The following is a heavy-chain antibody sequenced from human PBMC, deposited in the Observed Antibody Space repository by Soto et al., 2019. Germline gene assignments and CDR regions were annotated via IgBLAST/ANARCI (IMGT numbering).Heavy chain of an antibody. D-gene: IGHD5-12*01. CDR3: AGEGAYDYYYYGLDV. J-gene: IGHJ6*02. Sequence: QVQLVESGGGVVQPGRSLRLSCAASGFTFSSYGMHWVRQAPGKGLEWVAVIWYDGSNKYYADSVKGRFTISRDNSKNTLYLEMNSLRAEDTAVYYCAGEGAYDYYYYGLDVWGQGTTVTVSS. V-gene: IGHV3-33*01. CDR2: IWYDGSNK. CDR1: GFTFSSYG.